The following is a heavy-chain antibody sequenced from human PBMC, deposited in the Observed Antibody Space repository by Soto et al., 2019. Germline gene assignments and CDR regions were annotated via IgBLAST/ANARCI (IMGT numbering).Heavy chain of an antibody. CDR2: ISSSSSYI. CDR1: GFTFSSYS. CDR3: ARDLSEVPAAEFAAMMDV. V-gene: IGHV3-21*01. J-gene: IGHJ6*04. D-gene: IGHD2-2*01. Sequence: PGGSLRLSCAASGFTFSSYSMNWVRQAPGKGLEWVSSISSSSSYIYYADSVKGRFTISRDNAKNSLYLQMNSLRAEDTAVYYCARDLSEVPAAEFAAMMDVWGKGTTVTVSS.